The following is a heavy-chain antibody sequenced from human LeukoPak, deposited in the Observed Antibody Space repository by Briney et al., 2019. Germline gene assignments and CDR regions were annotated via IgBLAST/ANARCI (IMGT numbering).Heavy chain of an antibody. V-gene: IGHV3-23*01. Sequence: GRSLRLSCAASGLTFSRFAMSWVRQAPGKGLEWVSAISNSGDTTYYADSVKGRFTISRDNLKNTLYVQMNSLRVDDTAVYYCAKGHSAHGTGFDYWGQGTLVIVSS. J-gene: IGHJ4*02. CDR2: ISNSGDTT. CDR1: GLTFSRFA. D-gene: IGHD1-1*01. CDR3: AKGHSAHGTGFDY.